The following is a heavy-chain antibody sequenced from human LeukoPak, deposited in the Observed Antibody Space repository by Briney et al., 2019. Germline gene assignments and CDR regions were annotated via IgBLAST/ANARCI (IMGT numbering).Heavy chain of an antibody. CDR1: GGSISSSSYY. D-gene: IGHD6-13*01. CDR2: IYYSGST. V-gene: IGHV4-39*07. J-gene: IGHJ3*02. Sequence: SETLSLTCTVSGGSISSSSYYWGWIRQPPGKGLEWIGSIYYSGSTYYNPSLKSRVTISVDTSKNQFSLKLSSVTAADTAVYYCAREDESIAAAGMGFDIWGQGTMVTVSS. CDR3: AREDESIAAAGMGFDI.